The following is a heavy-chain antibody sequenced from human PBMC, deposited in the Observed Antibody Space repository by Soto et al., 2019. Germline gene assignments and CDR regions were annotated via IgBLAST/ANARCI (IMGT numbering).Heavy chain of an antibody. Sequence: QVQLVQSGAEVKKPGSSVKVSCKASGGTFSSYTISWVRQAPGQGLEWMGRIIPILGIANYAQKFQGRVTITADKSTSTAYMELRSLRSEDTAVYYCARETEMMATYSHYGMDVWGQGTTVTVSS. J-gene: IGHJ6*02. V-gene: IGHV1-69*08. CDR3: ARETEMMATYSHYGMDV. CDR1: GGTFSSYT. D-gene: IGHD5-12*01. CDR2: IIPILGIA.